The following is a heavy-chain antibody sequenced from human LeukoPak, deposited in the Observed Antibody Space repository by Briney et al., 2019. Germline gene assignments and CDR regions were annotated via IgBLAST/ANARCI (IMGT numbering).Heavy chain of an antibody. CDR2: IIPILGIA. CDR3: ARGPQTYDSPRFDY. CDR1: GGTFSSYA. J-gene: IGHJ4*02. V-gene: IGHV1-69*04. D-gene: IGHD3-22*01. Sequence: ASVKVSCKASGGTFSSYAISWVRQAPGQGLEWMGRIIPILGIANYAQKFQGRVTITADKSTSTAYMELSSLRSEDTAVYYCARGPQTYDSPRFDYWGQGTLVTVSS.